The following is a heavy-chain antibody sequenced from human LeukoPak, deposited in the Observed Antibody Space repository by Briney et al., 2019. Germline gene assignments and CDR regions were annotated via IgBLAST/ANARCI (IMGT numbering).Heavy chain of an antibody. Sequence: PGGSLRLSCAASGFAVSSYEMNWVRQAPGKGLEWVSYISSSGSTIYYADSVKGRFTISRDNAKNSLYLQMNSLRAEDTAVYYCARANQGWSRPSYYFDYWGQGTLVTVSS. D-gene: IGHD1-26*01. CDR2: ISSSGSTI. V-gene: IGHV3-48*03. CDR3: ARANQGWSRPSYYFDY. J-gene: IGHJ4*02. CDR1: GFAVSSYE.